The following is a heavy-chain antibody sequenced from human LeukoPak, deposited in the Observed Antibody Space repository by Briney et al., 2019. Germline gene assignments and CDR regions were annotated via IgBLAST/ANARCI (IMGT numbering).Heavy chain of an antibody. J-gene: IGHJ4*02. Sequence: GGSLRLSCAASGFTFSSYEMNWVRQAPGKGLEWVSYISSSGSTIYYADSVKGRFTISRDSAKNSLYLQMNSLRAEDTAVYYCARDSGATTSFDYWGQGTLVTVSS. CDR2: ISSSGSTI. D-gene: IGHD1-26*01. CDR3: ARDSGATTSFDY. V-gene: IGHV3-48*03. CDR1: GFTFSSYE.